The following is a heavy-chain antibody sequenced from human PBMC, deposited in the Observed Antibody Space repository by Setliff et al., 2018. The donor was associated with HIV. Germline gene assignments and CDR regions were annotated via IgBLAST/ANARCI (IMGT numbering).Heavy chain of an antibody. CDR1: GGSLSGDY. CDR3: ARVRPVASPGSSYDV. CDR2: INRRGVT. V-gene: IGHV4-34*01. J-gene: IGHJ3*01. D-gene: IGHD6-19*01. Sequence: SETLSLTCAVYGGSLSGDYWSWIRQPPGKGPEWIGEINRRGVTNDNPSLQSRVTILVDTSKNQFSLKLFSVTAADTAVYYCARVRPVASPGSSYDVWGQGTMVTVSS.